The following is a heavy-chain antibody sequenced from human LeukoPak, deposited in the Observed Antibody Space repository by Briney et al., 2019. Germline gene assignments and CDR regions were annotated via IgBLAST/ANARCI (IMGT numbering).Heavy chain of an antibody. CDR2: INTDGSST. Sequence: GGSLRLSCAASGFTFSSYWMHWVRQAPGKGLVWVSRINTDGSSTSYADSVKGRFTISRDNAKNTLYLQMNGLRAEDTAVYYCARAKKTPEYCSGGSCYSFDYWGQGTLVTVSS. V-gene: IGHV3-74*01. CDR1: GFTFSSYW. CDR3: ARAKKTPEYCSGGSCYSFDY. D-gene: IGHD2-15*01. J-gene: IGHJ4*02.